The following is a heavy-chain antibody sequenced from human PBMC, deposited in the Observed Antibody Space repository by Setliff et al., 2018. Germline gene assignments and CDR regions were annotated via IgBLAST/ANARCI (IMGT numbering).Heavy chain of an antibody. V-gene: IGHV4-61*10. CDR2: IYYSGST. J-gene: IGHJ6*02. D-gene: IGHD6-13*01. CDR1: GGSISSGSYY. Sequence: SETLSLTCTVSGGSISSGSYYWSWIRQPAGKGLEWIASIYYSGSTNYNTSLKSRVTISVDTSKNQFSLKLSSVTAADTAVYYCAREWGSSSWSSPRYYYYGMDVWGQGTTVTVSS. CDR3: AREWGSSSWSSPRYYYYGMDV.